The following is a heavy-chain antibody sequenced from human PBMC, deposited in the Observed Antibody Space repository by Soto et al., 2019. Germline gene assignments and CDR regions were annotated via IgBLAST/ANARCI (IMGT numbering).Heavy chain of an antibody. Sequence: GGSLRPSCAASGFTFSSYSTNWVRQAPGKGLEWVSSISSSSSYIYYADSVKGRFTISRANAKNSLYLQMNSLRAEDTAVYYCARSGPLLGYCNPCGQGTLVTVSS. V-gene: IGHV3-21*01. CDR1: GFTFSSYS. CDR3: ARSGPLLGYCNP. D-gene: IGHD2-15*01. J-gene: IGHJ5*02. CDR2: ISSSSSYI.